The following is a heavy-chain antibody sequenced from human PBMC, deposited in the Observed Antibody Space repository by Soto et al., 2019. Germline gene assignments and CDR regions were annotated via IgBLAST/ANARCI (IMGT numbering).Heavy chain of an antibody. V-gene: IGHV1-69*02. CDR3: ATSYGTGYRAFDY. J-gene: IGHJ4*01. Sequence: ASVKVSCKASGDTFSFYTINWVRQAPGLGLEWMGRVNPILSMSNYAQKFQSRVTMTANKATSTAYMELRSLRSEDTGVYYCATSYGTGYRAFDYWG. D-gene: IGHD2-8*02. CDR1: GDTFSFYT. CDR2: VNPILSMS.